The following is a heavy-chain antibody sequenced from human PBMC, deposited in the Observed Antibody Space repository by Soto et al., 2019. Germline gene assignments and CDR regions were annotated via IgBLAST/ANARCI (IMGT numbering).Heavy chain of an antibody. D-gene: IGHD5-18*01. J-gene: IGHJ4*02. V-gene: IGHV1-3*01. CDR2: INAGNGNT. CDR1: GYSFTSYA. Sequence: ASVKVSCKASGYSFTSYAMHWVRQAPGQRLEWMGWINAGNGNTKYSQKFQGRVTITRDTSASTAYMELSSLRSEDTAVYYRVRGDTAMVTSFDYWGQGTLVTVSS. CDR3: VRGDTAMVTSFDY.